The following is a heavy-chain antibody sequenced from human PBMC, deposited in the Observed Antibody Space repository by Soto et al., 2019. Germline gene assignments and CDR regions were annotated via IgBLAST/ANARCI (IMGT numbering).Heavy chain of an antibody. CDR3: AKDIEARYFDWSNYFDY. CDR2: ISWNSGSI. D-gene: IGHD3-9*01. CDR1: GFTFDDYA. V-gene: IGHV3-9*01. Sequence: LILSCAASGFTFDDYAMHWVRQAPGKGLEWVSGISWNSGSIGYADSVKGRFTISRDNAKNSLYLQMNSLRAEDTALYYCAKDIEARYFDWSNYFDYWGQGTLVTVSS. J-gene: IGHJ4*02.